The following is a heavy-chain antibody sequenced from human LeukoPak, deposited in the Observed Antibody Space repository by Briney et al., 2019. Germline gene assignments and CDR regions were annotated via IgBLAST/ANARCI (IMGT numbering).Heavy chain of an antibody. CDR1: GGSISSYY. Sequence: SETLSLTCTVSGGSISSYYWSWIRQPAGKGLEWIGRIYTSGSTNYNPSLKSRVTMSVDTSKNQFSLKLSSVTAAATAVYYCARGWNYYDSSGRADAFDIWGQGTMVTVSS. V-gene: IGHV4-4*07. CDR3: ARGWNYYDSSGRADAFDI. D-gene: IGHD3-22*01. CDR2: IYTSGST. J-gene: IGHJ3*02.